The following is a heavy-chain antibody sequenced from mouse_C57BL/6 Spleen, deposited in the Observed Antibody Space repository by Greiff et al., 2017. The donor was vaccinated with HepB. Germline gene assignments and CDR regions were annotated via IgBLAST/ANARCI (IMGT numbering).Heavy chain of an antibody. CDR2: FHPYNDDT. CDR1: GYTFTTYP. D-gene: IGHD1-1*01. CDR3: AILYGSSWYFDV. V-gene: IGHV1-47*01. J-gene: IGHJ1*03. Sequence: QVQLKQSGAELVKPGASVKMSCKASGYTFTTYPIEWMKQNHGKSLEWIGNFHPYNDDTKYNEKFKGKATLTVEKSSSTVYLVLSRLTSDDSAVYYCAILYGSSWYFDVWGTGTTVTVSS.